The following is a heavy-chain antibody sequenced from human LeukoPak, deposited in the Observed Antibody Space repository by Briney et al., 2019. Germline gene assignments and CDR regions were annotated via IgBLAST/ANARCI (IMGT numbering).Heavy chain of an antibody. D-gene: IGHD1-26*01. J-gene: IGHJ3*02. Sequence: PGGSLRLSCAASGFTFSSYSMNWVRLAPGKGLEWVSSIGSSSSFIYYADSVKGRFTISRDNAKNSLYLQMISLRAEDTAVYYCARESGEAFDIWGQGTMVTVSS. CDR3: ARESGEAFDI. CDR2: IGSSSSFI. V-gene: IGHV3-21*01. CDR1: GFTFSSYS.